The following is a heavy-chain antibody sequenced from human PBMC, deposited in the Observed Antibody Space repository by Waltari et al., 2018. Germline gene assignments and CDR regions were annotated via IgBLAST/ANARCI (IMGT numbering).Heavy chain of an antibody. CDR1: GGTFSRYA. Sequence: QVQLVQSGAEVKTPGSSVKVSCKASGGTFSRYATSRVRPAPGQGLEWMGRIITILGIANYEQKFQGRVTITADKSTSTAYMELSSLRSEDTAVYYCARDQCSGGSCYRTNYYYGMDVWGQGTTVTVSS. CDR2: IITILGIA. V-gene: IGHV1-69*04. D-gene: IGHD2-15*01. CDR3: ARDQCSGGSCYRTNYYYGMDV. J-gene: IGHJ6*02.